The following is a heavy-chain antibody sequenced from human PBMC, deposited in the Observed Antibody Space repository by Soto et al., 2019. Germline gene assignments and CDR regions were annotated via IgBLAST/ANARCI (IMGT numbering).Heavy chain of an antibody. J-gene: IGHJ4*02. V-gene: IGHV3-53*01. CDR3: AGTPPGIAVAGTFHDYYFDY. D-gene: IGHD6-19*01. Sequence: PGGSLRLSCAASGFTFSTYAMAWVRQAPGKGLEWVSVLYSGGDTFYADSVKGRFTISRDNSKNTLYLQMNSLRAEDTAVYYCAGTPPGIAVAGTFHDYYFDYWGQGTLVTVSS. CDR2: LYSGGDT. CDR1: GFTFSTYA.